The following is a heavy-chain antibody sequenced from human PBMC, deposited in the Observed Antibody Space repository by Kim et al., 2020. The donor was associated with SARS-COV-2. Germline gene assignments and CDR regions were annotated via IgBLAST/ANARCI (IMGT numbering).Heavy chain of an antibody. J-gene: IGHJ4*02. V-gene: IGHV4-39*07. CDR3: ARASSRGDILTGPLRRFDY. Sequence: SETLSLTCTVSGGSISSSSYYWGWIRQPPGKGLEWIGSIYYSGSTYYNPSLKSRVTISVDTSKNQFSLKLSSVTAADTAVYYCARASSRGDILTGPLRRFDYWGQGTLVTVSS. CDR1: GGSISSSSYY. CDR2: IYYSGST. D-gene: IGHD3-9*01.